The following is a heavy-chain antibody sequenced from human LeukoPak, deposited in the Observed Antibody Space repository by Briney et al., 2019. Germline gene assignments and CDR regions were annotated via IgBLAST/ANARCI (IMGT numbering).Heavy chain of an antibody. CDR3: TRYLGAPGD. CDR1: GFTFGDYA. J-gene: IGHJ4*02. D-gene: IGHD1-1*01. CDR2: IRGRAYGGTT. V-gene: IGHV3-49*04. Sequence: HSGGSLRLSCTASGFTFGDYAKSWVRQAPGKGLEWVGFIRGRAYGGTTEYAASVKGRFTISKDDSKSIAYLQMNSLKTEDTAVYYCTRYLGAPGDWGQGTLVTVSS.